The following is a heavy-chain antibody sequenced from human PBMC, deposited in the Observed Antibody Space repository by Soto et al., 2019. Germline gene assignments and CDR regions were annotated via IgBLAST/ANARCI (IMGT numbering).Heavy chain of an antibody. CDR1: RDTFNKYA. Sequence: QVQLVQSGAEVKKPGSSVKVSCKTSRDTFNKYAFHWVRQAPGQGREWMGWIIPIFSSRNYAEKFQGRVTITADDSTSTAYMELRSLRFEDTAVYYCARGETYLGVWGQGTTVTVSS. CDR2: IIPIFSSR. CDR3: ARGETYLGV. V-gene: IGHV1-69*01. D-gene: IGHD3-16*01. J-gene: IGHJ6*02.